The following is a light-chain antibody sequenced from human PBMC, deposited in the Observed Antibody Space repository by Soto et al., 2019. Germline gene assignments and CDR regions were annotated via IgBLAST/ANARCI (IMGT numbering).Light chain of an antibody. Sequence: QSVLTQPPSVSGTPGQRVNISCSGSSSDIGINYVYWYQQLPGTAPELLIYRDNQRPSGVPDRFSASKSGTSASLAISGLRSEDEADYYCAAWDDSLSGYVFGTGTKVTVL. CDR2: RDN. CDR3: AAWDDSLSGYV. V-gene: IGLV1-47*01. CDR1: SSDIGINY. J-gene: IGLJ1*01.